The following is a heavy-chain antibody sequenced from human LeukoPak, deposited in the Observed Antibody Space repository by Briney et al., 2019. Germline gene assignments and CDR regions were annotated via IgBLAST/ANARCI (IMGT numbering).Heavy chain of an antibody. Sequence: SGTLSLTCAVSGGSISSSNWWSWVRQPPGKGLEWIGEIYHSGSTNYNPSLKSRVTISVDTSKNQFSLKLSSVTAADTAVYYCASPVGYYYDSSGRHRGRYFQHWGQGTLVTVSS. CDR2: IYHSGST. CDR1: GGSISSSNW. D-gene: IGHD3-22*01. J-gene: IGHJ1*01. V-gene: IGHV4-4*02. CDR3: ASPVGYYYDSSGRHRGRYFQH.